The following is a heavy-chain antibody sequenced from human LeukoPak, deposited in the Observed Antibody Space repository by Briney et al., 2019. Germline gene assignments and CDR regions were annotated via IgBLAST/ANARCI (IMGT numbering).Heavy chain of an antibody. J-gene: IGHJ5*02. CDR1: GYSISSGYY. V-gene: IGHV4-38-2*02. D-gene: IGHD6-19*01. CDR2: IYHSGST. CDR3: AREGRVADNWFDP. Sequence: PSETLSLTCTVSGYSISSGYYWGWIRQPPGKGLEWIGSIYHSGSTYYNPSLKSRVTISVDTSKNQFSLKLSSVTAADTAVYYCAREGRVADNWFDPWGQGTQVTVSS.